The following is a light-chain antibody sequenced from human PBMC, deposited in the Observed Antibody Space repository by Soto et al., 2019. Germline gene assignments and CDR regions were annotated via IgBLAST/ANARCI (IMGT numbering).Light chain of an antibody. V-gene: IGKV1-9*01. CDR2: DAS. J-gene: IGKJ2*01. CDR1: QDIRQY. Sequence: DIQLTQSPPFLSASAGDRVSITCRASQDIRQYLVWYQQKPGKAPNVLIFDASSLQTGVPSRFSGSGSGTEFTLTITSLQTEDFATYYCRHFYTFGQGTKVDIK. CDR3: RHFYT.